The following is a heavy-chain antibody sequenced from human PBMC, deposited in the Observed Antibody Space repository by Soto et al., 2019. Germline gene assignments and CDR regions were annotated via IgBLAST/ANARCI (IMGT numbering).Heavy chain of an antibody. CDR1: GFTFSSYA. J-gene: IGHJ4*02. V-gene: IGHV3-23*01. CDR2: ISGSGGST. D-gene: IGHD3-10*01. Sequence: EVQLLESGGGLVQPGGSLRLSCAASGFTFSSYAMSWVRQAPGKGLEWVSAISGSGGSTYYADSVKGRFTISRDNSKTTLYLQMNSLKAEDTAVYYCAKEGGVRGGYFDYWGQGTLVTVSS. CDR3: AKEGGVRGGYFDY.